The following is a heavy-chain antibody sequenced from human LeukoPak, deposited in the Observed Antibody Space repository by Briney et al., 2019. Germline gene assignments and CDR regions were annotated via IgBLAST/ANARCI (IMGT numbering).Heavy chain of an antibody. CDR2: IYSGGST. Sequence: GGSLRLSCVVSGFTVSSNYMSWVRQAPGNGLEWVAVIYSGGSTYYADYVKGRFTISRDNSKTTLYLQMNSLRAEDTAVYYCARERGHLDYWGQGTLVTVSS. CDR1: GFTVSSNY. V-gene: IGHV3-66*01. CDR3: ARERGHLDY. D-gene: IGHD6-25*01. J-gene: IGHJ4*02.